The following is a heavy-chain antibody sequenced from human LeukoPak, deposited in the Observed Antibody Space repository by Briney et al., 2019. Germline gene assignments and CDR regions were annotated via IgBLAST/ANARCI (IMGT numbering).Heavy chain of an antibody. CDR3: TTDVRDEYSSGWYPIGY. Sequence: PGGSLRLSCAASGFTFSTYSMNWVRQAPGKGLEWVSSISSGARYVYYADSVKGRFTISRDNAKSSLYLQMNSLRAEDTAVYYCTTDVRDEYSSGWYPIGYWGQGTLVTVSS. CDR2: ISSGARYV. CDR1: GFTFSTYS. J-gene: IGHJ4*02. V-gene: IGHV3-21*01. D-gene: IGHD6-19*01.